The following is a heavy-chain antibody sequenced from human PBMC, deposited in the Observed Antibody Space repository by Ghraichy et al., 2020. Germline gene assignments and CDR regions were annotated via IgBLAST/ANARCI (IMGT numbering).Heavy chain of an antibody. CDR2: INPSGGST. D-gene: IGHD6-13*01. J-gene: IGHJ3*02. CDR1: GYTFTSYY. V-gene: IGHV1-46*01. Sequence: ASVKVSCKASGYTFTSYYMHWVRQAPGQGLEWMGIINPSGGSTSYAQKFQGRVTMTRDTSTSTVYMELSSLRSEDTAVYYCARVGVLAAAGTVLDAFDIWGQGTTVTVSS. CDR3: ARVGVLAAAGTVLDAFDI.